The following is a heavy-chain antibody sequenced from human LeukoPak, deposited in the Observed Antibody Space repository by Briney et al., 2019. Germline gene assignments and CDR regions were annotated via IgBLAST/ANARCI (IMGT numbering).Heavy chain of an antibody. CDR1: GGSISSYY. V-gene: IGHV4-59*01. Sequence: SETLSLTCTVSGGSISSYYWSWIRQPPGMGLEWIGYMYFGGSSNYNPSLKSRVTISVDTSKNQLSLNLNSVTAADTAVYYCTRASRGYSYGFAEYWGQGTLVTVSS. J-gene: IGHJ4*02. CDR3: TRASRGYSYGFAEY. CDR2: MYFGGSS. D-gene: IGHD5-18*01.